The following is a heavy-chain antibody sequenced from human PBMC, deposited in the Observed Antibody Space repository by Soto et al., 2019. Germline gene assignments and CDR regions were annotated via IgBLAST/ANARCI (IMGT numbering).Heavy chain of an antibody. V-gene: IGHV3-23*01. CDR1: GFTFSSYA. J-gene: IGHJ4*02. D-gene: IGHD6-19*01. CDR2: ISGSGGST. CDR3: AKDPLIAVAGTGY. Sequence: GGSLRLSCAASGFTFSSYAMSWVRQAPGKGLEWVSAISGSGGSTYYADSVKGRFTFSRDNSKNTLYLRMSSLRAEDTAVYYCAKDPLIAVAGTGYWGQGTLVTVST.